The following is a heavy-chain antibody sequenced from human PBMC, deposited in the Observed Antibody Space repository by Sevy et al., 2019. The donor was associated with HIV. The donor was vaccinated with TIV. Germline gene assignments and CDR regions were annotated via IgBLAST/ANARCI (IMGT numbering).Heavy chain of an antibody. V-gene: IGHV3-21*01. D-gene: IGHD6-19*01. CDR1: GFTFSRYS. J-gene: IGHJ4*02. CDR3: ARGSGAVVAGNYFDY. Sequence: GGSLRLSCGASGFTFSRYSMNWVRQAPGKGLEWVSSISSGNSYVYYADSVKGRFTISRDNAKNSLYLHMNSLRAEDTAVYYCARGSGAVVAGNYFDYWGQGILVIVSS. CDR2: ISSGNSYV.